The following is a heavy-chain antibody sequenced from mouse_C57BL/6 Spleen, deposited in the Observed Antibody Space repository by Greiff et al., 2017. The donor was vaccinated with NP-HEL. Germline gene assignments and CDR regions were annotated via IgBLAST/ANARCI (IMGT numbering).Heavy chain of an antibody. J-gene: IGHJ2*01. CDR3: ARKGDGNYPYFDY. Sequence: VQLQQPGAELVKPGASVKLSCKASGYTFTSYWMQWVKQRPGQGLEWIGEIDPSDSYTNYNQKFKGKATLTVDTSSSTAYMQLSSLTSEDSAVYYCARKGDGNYPYFDYWGQGTTLTVSS. CDR1: GYTFTSYW. D-gene: IGHD2-1*01. CDR2: IDPSDSYT. V-gene: IGHV1-50*01.